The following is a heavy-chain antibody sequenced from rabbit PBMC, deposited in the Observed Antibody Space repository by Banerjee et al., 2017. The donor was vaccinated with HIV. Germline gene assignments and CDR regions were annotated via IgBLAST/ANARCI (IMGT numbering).Heavy chain of an antibody. CDR3: ARDLDAVIGWNFGW. CDR2: INVVTGKA. Sequence: QEQLVESGGGLVQPEGSLTLTCKASGFSFSDRDVMCWVRQAPGKGLTWIACINVVTGKAVYASWAKGRFTFSRTSSTTVTLQMTSLTAADTATYFCARDLDAVIGWNFGWWGQGTLVTVS. J-gene: IGHJ3*01. D-gene: IGHD4-1*01. CDR1: GFSFSDRDV. V-gene: IGHV1S45*01.